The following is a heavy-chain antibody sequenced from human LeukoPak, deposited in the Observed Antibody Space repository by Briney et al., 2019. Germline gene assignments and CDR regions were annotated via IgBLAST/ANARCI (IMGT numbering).Heavy chain of an antibody. D-gene: IGHD6-6*01. V-gene: IGHV4-59*01. CDR3: ARDLRQLDLDYYYYMDV. Sequence: PSETLSLTCTVSGGSISSYYWSWIRQPPGKGLEWIGYIYYSGSTNYNPSLKSRVTISVDTSKNQLSLKLSSVTAADTAVYYCARDLRQLDLDYYYYMDVWGKGTTVTVSS. CDR2: IYYSGST. J-gene: IGHJ6*03. CDR1: GGSISSYY.